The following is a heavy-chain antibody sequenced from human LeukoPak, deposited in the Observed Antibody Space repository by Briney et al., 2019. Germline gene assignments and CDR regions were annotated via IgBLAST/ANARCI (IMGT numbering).Heavy chain of an antibody. CDR2: INPDGDGM. V-gene: IGHV3-7*01. CDR1: GFTFSRSW. CDR3: AAWTDRGYSY. J-gene: IGHJ4*02. Sequence: GGSLRLSCTASGFTFSRSWMNWIRQAPGKGLEWVANINPDGDGMRFVDSVKGRFTMSRDNAQSSHHLQMNSLRVEDTAFYYCAAWTDRGYSYWGQGVLVTVSS. D-gene: IGHD5-12*01.